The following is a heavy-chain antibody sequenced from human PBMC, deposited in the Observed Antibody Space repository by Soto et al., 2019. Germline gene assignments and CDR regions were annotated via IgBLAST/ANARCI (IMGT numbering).Heavy chain of an antibody. CDR2: IKADEITT. J-gene: IGHJ4*02. CDR1: GFTFTDYW. V-gene: IGHV3-74*01. CDR3: ARGLYLDYGQDY. D-gene: IGHD4-17*01. Sequence: VGSLRLSCAASGFTFTDYWMHWARQAPGKGLVWVSRIKADEITTSYADSVKGRFTIFRDNAKNTLYLQMNSLTAEDTAVYYCARGLYLDYGQDYWGRGTLVTVSS.